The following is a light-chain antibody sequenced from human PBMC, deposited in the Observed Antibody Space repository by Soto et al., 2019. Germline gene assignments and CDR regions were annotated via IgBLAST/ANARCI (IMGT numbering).Light chain of an antibody. Sequence: EIVLTQSPATLSLSPGERTTLSCRASQSVSSYLAWYQHKPGQEPRLLIYDASNRASGIPARFSGSESGTVFTLTISSLEAEDCADYYGQESWNCPPYTVGQGTKLVIK. CDR3: QESWNCPPYT. V-gene: IGKV3-11*01. J-gene: IGKJ2*01. CDR2: DAS. CDR1: QSVSSY.